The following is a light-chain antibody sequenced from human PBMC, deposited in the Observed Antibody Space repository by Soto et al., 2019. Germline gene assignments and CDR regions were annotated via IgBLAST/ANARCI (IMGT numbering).Light chain of an antibody. Sequence: QSVLTQPASVSGSPRQSITISCTGTTSDVGSYSLVSWYQQHPGKAPKLMIYEGTKRPSGVSNRFSGSKSGNTASLTISGLQAEDEADYYCCSYAGSATYVFGTGTKVTVL. CDR2: EGT. J-gene: IGLJ1*01. CDR1: TSDVGSYSL. V-gene: IGLV2-23*01. CDR3: CSYAGSATYV.